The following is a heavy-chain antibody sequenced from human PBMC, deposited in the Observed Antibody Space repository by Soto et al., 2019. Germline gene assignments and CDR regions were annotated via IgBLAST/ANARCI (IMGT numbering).Heavy chain of an antibody. J-gene: IGHJ6*03. V-gene: IGHV4-31*03. CDR2: IYYSGSV. Sequence: QVQLRESGPGLVKPSETLSLTCTVSGGSITSGGSFWSWVRQHPGKGLEWIGHIYYSGSVYYNPSLKSRVALAVDPAKNLFSLRAASVTAADTAVYYCAKTLPGGTIYYMDVWGDGTTITVAS. D-gene: IGHD1-26*01. CDR3: AKTLPGGTIYYMDV. CDR1: GGSITSGGSF.